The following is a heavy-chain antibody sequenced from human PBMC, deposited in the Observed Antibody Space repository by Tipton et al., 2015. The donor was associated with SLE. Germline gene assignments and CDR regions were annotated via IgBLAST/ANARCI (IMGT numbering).Heavy chain of an antibody. V-gene: IGHV4-4*07. CDR2: IYTSGST. CDR3: ARVRIAAAVHYYYYYMDV. J-gene: IGHJ6*03. Sequence: TLSLTCTVSGGSISSYYWSWIRQPAGKGLEWIGRIYTSGSTNYNPSLKSRVTMSVDTSKNQFSLKLSSVTAADTAVYYCARVRIAAAVHYYYYYMDVWGKGTTVTVSS. D-gene: IGHD6-13*01. CDR1: GGSISSYY.